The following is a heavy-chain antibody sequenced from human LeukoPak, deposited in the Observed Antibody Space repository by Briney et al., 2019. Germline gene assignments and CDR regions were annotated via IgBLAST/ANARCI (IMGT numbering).Heavy chain of an antibody. CDR2: ISSSSSYI. V-gene: IGHV3-21*01. CDR3: AREGGQGAMVL. J-gene: IGHJ4*02. Sequence: GGSLRLSCAASGFTFSSYSMNWVRQAPGKGLEWVSSISSSSSYIYYADSVKGRFTISRDNAKNSLYLQMNSLRAEDTAVYYCAREGGQGAMVLWGQGTLVTVSS. D-gene: IGHD5-18*01. CDR1: GFTFSSYS.